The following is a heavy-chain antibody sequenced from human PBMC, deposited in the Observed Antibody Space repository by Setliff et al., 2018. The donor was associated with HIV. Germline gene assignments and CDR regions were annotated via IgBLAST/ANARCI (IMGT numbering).Heavy chain of an antibody. CDR3: ARVSRLHPFDP. D-gene: IGHD2-15*01. CDR2: IYYTGIP. CDR1: GGFIKNSNYY. V-gene: IGHV4-61*01. Sequence: PSETLSLTCTVYGGFIKNSNYYWSWIRQTPGKGLQWIGLIYYTGIPTYNPSLEGRITMSVDRSKNQFSLRLTSVTAADTAMYYCARVSRLHPFDPWGQGTLVTVSS. J-gene: IGHJ5*02.